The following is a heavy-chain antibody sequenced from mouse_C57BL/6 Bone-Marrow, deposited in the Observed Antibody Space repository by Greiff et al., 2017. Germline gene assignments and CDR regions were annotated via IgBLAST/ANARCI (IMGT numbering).Heavy chain of an antibody. CDR1: GFTFNTYA. D-gene: IGHD4-1*01. CDR2: IRSKSSNYAT. J-gene: IGHJ4*01. V-gene: IGHV10-3*01. Sequence: EVQLVESGGGLVQPKGSLKLSCAASGFTFNTYAMHWVRQAPGKGLEWVARIRSKSSNYATYYADSVKDRFTISRDVSQSMLFLQMNNLKTEDTAIYYCVRDPNWEGAMDYWGQGTSVTVSS. CDR3: VRDPNWEGAMDY.